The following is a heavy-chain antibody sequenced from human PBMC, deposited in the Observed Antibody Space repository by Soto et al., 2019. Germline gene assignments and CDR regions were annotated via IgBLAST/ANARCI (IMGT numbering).Heavy chain of an antibody. Sequence: EVQLVESGGGLVQPRGSLRLSCAASGFSFSTYWMNWVRQAPGKGLEWVAIIKKDGSEKLYVDSVKGRFTISRDNARNSLYLEMNGLRAEDTAVYYCVAGSGWLPDFWGQGTLVTVSS. V-gene: IGHV3-7*01. CDR1: GFSFSTYW. D-gene: IGHD6-19*01. J-gene: IGHJ4*02. CDR3: VAGSGWLPDF. CDR2: IKKDGSEK.